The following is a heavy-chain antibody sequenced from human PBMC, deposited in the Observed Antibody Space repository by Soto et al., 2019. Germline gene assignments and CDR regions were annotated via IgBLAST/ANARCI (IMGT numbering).Heavy chain of an antibody. CDR2: IFYSGST. J-gene: IGHJ5*02. CDR3: AREGASNWFDP. Sequence: QVQLQESGPGLVKPSQTLSLTCTVSGGSISSGDNYWSWIRQPPGKGLEWIGYIFYSGSTYYNPSLKSRVTISVDTSKNQCSLKLSSVTVADTAVYYCAREGASNWFDPWGQGTLVTVSS. CDR1: GGSISSGDNY. V-gene: IGHV4-30-4*01.